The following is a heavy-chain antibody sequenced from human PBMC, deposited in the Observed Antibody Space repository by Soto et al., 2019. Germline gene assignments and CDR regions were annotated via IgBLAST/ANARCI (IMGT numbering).Heavy chain of an antibody. CDR3: AKVPGSYLYYFDY. J-gene: IGHJ4*02. V-gene: IGHV3-23*01. CDR1: GFTFSSYA. Sequence: SLRLSCAASGFTFSSYAMSWVRQAPGKGLEWVSAISGSGGSTYYADSVKGRFTISRDNSKNTLYLQMNSLRAEDTAVYYCAKVPGSYLYYFDYWGQGTLVTVSS. D-gene: IGHD3-10*01. CDR2: ISGSGGST.